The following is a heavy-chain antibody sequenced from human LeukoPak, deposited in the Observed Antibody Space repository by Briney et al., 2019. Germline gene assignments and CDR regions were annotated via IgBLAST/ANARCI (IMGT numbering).Heavy chain of an antibody. D-gene: IGHD3-10*01. Sequence: ASVKVSCKASGGTFSSYAISWVRQAPGQGLEWMGGIIPIFGTANYAQKFQGRVTITTDKSTSTAYMELSSLRSEDTAVYYCASSLWSLTNYYFDYWGQGTLVTVSS. CDR2: IIPIFGTA. V-gene: IGHV1-69*05. J-gene: IGHJ4*02. CDR1: GGTFSSYA. CDR3: ASSLWSLTNYYFDY.